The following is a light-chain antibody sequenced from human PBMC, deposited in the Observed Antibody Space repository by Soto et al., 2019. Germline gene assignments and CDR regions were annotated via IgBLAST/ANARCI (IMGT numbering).Light chain of an antibody. Sequence: DIEMTQSPSSLSASVGDRVTITCRAIQGISNYLAWYQQKPGKVPKLLIYAASTLQSGVPSRFSGSGSGTDFTLTINSLQSEDFAVYYCLEYDNWPPEGTFGQGTKV. J-gene: IGKJ1*01. CDR1: QGISNY. CDR2: AAS. V-gene: IGKV1-27*01. CDR3: LEYDNWPPEGT.